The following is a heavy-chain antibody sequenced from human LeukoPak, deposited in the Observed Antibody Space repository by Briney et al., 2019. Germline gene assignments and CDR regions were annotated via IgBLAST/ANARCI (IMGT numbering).Heavy chain of an antibody. CDR2: ISYDGSNK. CDR1: GFTFSSYA. D-gene: IGHD3-9*01. V-gene: IGHV3-30-3*01. Sequence: GGSLRLSCAASGFTFSSYAMHWVRQAPGKGLEWVAVISYDGSNKYYADSVKGRFTISRDNSKNTLYLQMNSLRAEDTAVYYCARDPAYYDILTGYYTFDYWGQGTLVTVSS. J-gene: IGHJ4*02. CDR3: ARDPAYYDILTGYYTFDY.